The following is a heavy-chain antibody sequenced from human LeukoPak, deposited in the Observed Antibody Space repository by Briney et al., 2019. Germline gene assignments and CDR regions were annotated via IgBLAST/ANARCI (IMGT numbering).Heavy chain of an antibody. D-gene: IGHD6-19*01. CDR1: GGSISSSSYY. Sequence: PSETLSLTCTVSGGSISSSSYYWGWIRQPPGKGLEWIGSIYYSGSTYYNPSLKSRVTISVDTSKNQFSLKLSSVTAADTAVYYCASKGIAVAGMWGQGTLVTVSS. CDR3: ASKGIAVAGM. CDR2: IYYSGST. V-gene: IGHV4-39*07. J-gene: IGHJ4*02.